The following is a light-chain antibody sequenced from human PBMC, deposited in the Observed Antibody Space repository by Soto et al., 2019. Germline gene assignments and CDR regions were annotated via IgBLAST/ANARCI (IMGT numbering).Light chain of an antibody. J-gene: IGKJ4*01. CDR2: DAS. Sequence: ETVLPRSPGTLSLSPGERAPLSCRASQSVSSYLAWYQQKPGQAPRLLIYDASSRATGIPDRFSGGGSGTDFTLTISRLEPEDFAVYYCQQFSSYPLTFGGGTKV. CDR3: QQFSSYPLT. CDR1: QSVSSY. V-gene: IGKV3-20*01.